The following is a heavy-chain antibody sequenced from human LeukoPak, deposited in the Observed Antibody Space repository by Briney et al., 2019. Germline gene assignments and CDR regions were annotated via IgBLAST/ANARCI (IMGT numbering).Heavy chain of an antibody. D-gene: IGHD3-22*01. CDR1: GGSFSGYY. Sequence: SETLSLTCAVYGGSFSGYYWSWIRQPPGKGLEWIGEINHSGGTNYNPSLKSRVTISVDTSKNQFSLKLSSVTAADTAVYYCARGRSGYYSRGGELDYWGQGTLVTVSS. J-gene: IGHJ4*02. CDR3: ARGRSGYYSRGGELDY. CDR2: INHSGGT. V-gene: IGHV4-34*01.